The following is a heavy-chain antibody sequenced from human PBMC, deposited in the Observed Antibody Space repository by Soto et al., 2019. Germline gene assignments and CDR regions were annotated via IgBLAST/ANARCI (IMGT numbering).Heavy chain of an antibody. V-gene: IGHV1-69*12. CDR3: ARKGTGWDGMDV. Sequence: QVQLVQSGAEVKKPGYSVKVSSKASGGTFSSYAISWVRQAPGQGLEWMGGIIPIFGTANYAQKFQGRVTITADESTSTAYMELSSLRSEDTAVYYCARKGTGWDGMDVWGQGTTVTVSS. CDR2: IIPIFGTA. J-gene: IGHJ6*02. D-gene: IGHD1-1*01. CDR1: GGTFSSYA.